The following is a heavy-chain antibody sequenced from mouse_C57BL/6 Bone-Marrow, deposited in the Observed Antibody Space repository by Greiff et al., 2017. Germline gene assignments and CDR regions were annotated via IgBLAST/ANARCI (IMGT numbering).Heavy chain of an antibody. CDR1: GFTFSDYY. V-gene: IGHV5-16*01. CDR2: INYDGSST. Sequence: DVHLVESEGGLVQPGSSMKLSCTASGFTFSDYYMAWVRQVPEKGLEWVANINYDGSSTYYLDSLKSRFIFSRDNAENILYLQMSSLKSEDTATYSSARYSNVPWYFAVWGTGTTVTVSS. CDR3: ARYSNVPWYFAV. D-gene: IGHD2-5*01. J-gene: IGHJ1*03.